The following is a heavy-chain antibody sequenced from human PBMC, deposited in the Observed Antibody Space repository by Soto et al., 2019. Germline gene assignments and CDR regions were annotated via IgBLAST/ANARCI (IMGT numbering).Heavy chain of an antibody. D-gene: IGHD3-10*01. CDR3: ARGLRGYYGSGSYAYYMDV. CDR1: GYTFTSYD. Sequence: QVQLVQSGAEVKKPGASVKVSCKASGYTFTSYDINWVRQATGQGLEWMGWMNPNSGNTGYAQKFQGSVTMTRNTSISTAYMELSSLRSEDTAVYYCARGLRGYYGSGSYAYYMDVWGKGTTVTVSS. V-gene: IGHV1-8*01. J-gene: IGHJ6*03. CDR2: MNPNSGNT.